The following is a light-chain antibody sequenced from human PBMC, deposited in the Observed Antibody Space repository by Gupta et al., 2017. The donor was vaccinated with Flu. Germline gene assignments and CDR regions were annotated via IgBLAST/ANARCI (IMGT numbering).Light chain of an antibody. CDR2: GAS. V-gene: IGKV1-39*01. Sequence: DIQMTQSPSSLSASVGDRVTITCRASQSISNFLNWYQQKPGKAPNVLIYGASSLQSGVPSRCSGSGSGTDFTLTISSLQPEDFATYYCQQTYNTPRTFGQGTKVEIK. CDR3: QQTYNTPRT. J-gene: IGKJ1*01. CDR1: QSISNF.